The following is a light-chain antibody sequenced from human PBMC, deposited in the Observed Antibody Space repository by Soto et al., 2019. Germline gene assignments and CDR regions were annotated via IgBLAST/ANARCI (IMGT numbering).Light chain of an antibody. CDR2: VGTGGIVG. Sequence: QYVLTQAPSGSASLGASVTLTCTLSSGYSNYKVDWYQQRPGKGPRFVMRVGTGGIVGSKGDGIPDRFSVLGSGLNRYLTIKNIQEEDESDYHCGADHGSGSNFVWVFGGGTKLTVL. V-gene: IGLV9-49*01. CDR1: SGYSNYK. J-gene: IGLJ2*01. CDR3: GADHGSGSNFVWV.